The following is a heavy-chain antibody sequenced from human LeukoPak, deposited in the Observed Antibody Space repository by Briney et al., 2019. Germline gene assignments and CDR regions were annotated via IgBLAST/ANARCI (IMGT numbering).Heavy chain of an antibody. Sequence: GSLRLSCVASGFSLSDYYMSWIRQAPGKGLEWVSYIGSTIYYADSVKSRFTISRDNAKNSLYLQMNSLRAEDTAVYYCARDRGIVGTTGYYYMDVWGKGTTVTVSS. V-gene: IGHV3-11*04. CDR1: GFSLSDYY. CDR3: ARDRGIVGTTGYYYMDV. J-gene: IGHJ6*03. D-gene: IGHD1-26*01. CDR2: IGSTI.